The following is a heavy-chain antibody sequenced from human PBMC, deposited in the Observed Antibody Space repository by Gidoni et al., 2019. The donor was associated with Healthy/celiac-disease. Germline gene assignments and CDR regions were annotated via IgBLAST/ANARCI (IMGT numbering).Heavy chain of an antibody. D-gene: IGHD3-9*01. J-gene: IGHJ5*02. CDR2: FDPEDGET. CDR3: ATLIPRSGILTENWFDP. V-gene: IGHV1-24*01. Sequence: QVQLVQSGAEVKKPGASVKVSCKVSGYTLTDLSMHWVRQAPGKGLEWMGGFDPEDGETIYAQKFQGRVTMTEDTSTDTAYMELSSLRSEDTAVYYCATLIPRSGILTENWFDPWGQGTLVTVSS. CDR1: GYTLTDLS.